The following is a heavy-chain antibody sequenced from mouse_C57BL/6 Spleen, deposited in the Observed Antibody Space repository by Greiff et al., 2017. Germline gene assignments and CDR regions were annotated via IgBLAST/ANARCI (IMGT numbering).Heavy chain of an antibody. Sequence: QVQLKQPGAELVRPGSSVKLSCKASGYTFTSYWMDWVKQRPGQGLEWIGNIYPSDSETHYNQKFKDKATLTVDKSSSTAYMQLSSLTSEDSAVYYCARNYDYDGAAWFAYWGQGTLVTVSA. CDR1: GYTFTSYW. CDR2: IYPSDSET. CDR3: ARNYDYDGAAWFAY. D-gene: IGHD2-4*01. V-gene: IGHV1-61*01. J-gene: IGHJ3*01.